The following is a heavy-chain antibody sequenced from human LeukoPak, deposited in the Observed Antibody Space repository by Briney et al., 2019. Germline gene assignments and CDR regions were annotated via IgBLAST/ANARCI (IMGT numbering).Heavy chain of an antibody. V-gene: IGHV1-8*01. CDR1: GYTFTSYD. J-gene: IGHJ6*03. CDR2: MNPNSGNT. CDR3: ARGWSGSYYGVDYYYYMDV. Sequence: ASVKVSCKASGYTFTSYDINWVRQATGQGLEWMGWMNPNSGNTGYAQKFQGRVTMTRNTSISTAYMELSSLRSEDTAVYYCARGWSGSYYGVDYYYYMDVWGKGTTVTISS. D-gene: IGHD1-26*01.